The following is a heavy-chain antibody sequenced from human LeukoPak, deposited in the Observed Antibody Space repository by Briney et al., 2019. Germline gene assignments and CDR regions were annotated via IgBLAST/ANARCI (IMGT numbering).Heavy chain of an antibody. D-gene: IGHD3-22*01. CDR1: GVSFSGYY. CDR3: ARDRVVITGVRAFDI. J-gene: IGHJ3*02. Sequence: SETLSLTCAVYGVSFSGYYWSWIRQPPGKGLEWIGEINHSGSTNYNPSLKSRVTISVDTSKNQFSQKLSSVTAADTAVYYCARDRVVITGVRAFDIWGQGTMVTVSS. CDR2: INHSGST. V-gene: IGHV4-34*01.